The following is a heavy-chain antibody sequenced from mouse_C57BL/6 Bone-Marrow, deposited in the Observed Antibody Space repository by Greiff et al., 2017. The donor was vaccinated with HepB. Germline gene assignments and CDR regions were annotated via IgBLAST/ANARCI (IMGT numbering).Heavy chain of an antibody. D-gene: IGHD1-1*01. CDR2: IDPSDSYT. CDR3: ASLITTAYYFDY. J-gene: IGHJ2*01. CDR1: GYTFTSYW. V-gene: IGHV1-69*01. Sequence: QVQLQQPGAELVMPGASVKLSCKASGYTFTSYWMHWVKQRPGQGLEWIGEIDPSDSYTNYNQKFKGKSTLTVDKSSSTAYMQLSSLTSEDSAVYYCASLITTAYYFDYLGQGTTLTVSS.